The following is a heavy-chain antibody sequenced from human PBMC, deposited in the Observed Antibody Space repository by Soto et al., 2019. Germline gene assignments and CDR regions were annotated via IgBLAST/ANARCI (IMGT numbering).Heavy chain of an antibody. J-gene: IGHJ6*01. CDR3: ASDRSSGWDQGYGMDV. V-gene: IGHV4-59*01. CDR1: GGSISTYY. D-gene: IGHD6-19*01. CDR2: IYYSGST. Sequence: SETLSLTCTVSGGSISTYYWSWIRQPPGKGLEWIGYIYYSGSTSYNPSLKSRVTISVDTSKNQFSLKLRSVTAADTAVYYCASDRSSGWDQGYGMDVWGQGXTFTVYS.